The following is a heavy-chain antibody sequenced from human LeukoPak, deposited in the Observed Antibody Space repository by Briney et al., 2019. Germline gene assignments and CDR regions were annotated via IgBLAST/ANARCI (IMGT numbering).Heavy chain of an antibody. V-gene: IGHV4-4*07. CDR2: IYTSGST. Sequence: PSETLSLTCTVSGGSISSYYWSWIRQPAGKGLEWIGRIYTSGSTNYNPSLKSRVTMSVDTSRNQFSLKLRSVTAADTAVYYCARVGSGYPKNWFDPWGQGTLVTVSS. CDR1: GGSISSYY. CDR3: ARVGSGYPKNWFDP. J-gene: IGHJ5*02. D-gene: IGHD3-3*01.